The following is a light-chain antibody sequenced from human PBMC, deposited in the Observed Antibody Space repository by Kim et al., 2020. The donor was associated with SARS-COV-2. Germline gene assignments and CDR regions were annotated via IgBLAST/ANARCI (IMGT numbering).Light chain of an antibody. CDR3: QAWDSSTAV. CDR1: KLGDKY. CDR2: KDS. Sequence: SYELTKPPSVSVSPGQTASITCSGDKLGDKYACWYQQKPGQSPVLVIYKDSKRPSGIPERFSGSNSGNTATLTISGTQAMDEADYYCQAWDSSTAVFGGGTQLTVL. J-gene: IGLJ3*02. V-gene: IGLV3-1*01.